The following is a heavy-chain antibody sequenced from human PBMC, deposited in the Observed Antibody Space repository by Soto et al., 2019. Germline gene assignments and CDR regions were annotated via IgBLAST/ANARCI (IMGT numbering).Heavy chain of an antibody. CDR2: INPILSMS. V-gene: IGHV1-69*02. D-gene: IGHD3-10*01. CDR3: ATSYGSGYRAFDS. J-gene: IGHJ4*02. Sequence: QVQLVQSGADVQRPGSSVRVSCKASGDTFNFYSINWVRQAPGLGLQWMGRINPILSMSNYAPRFQGRVTMTADKSTTTAYMELSSRRSEDTAMYYCATSYGSGYRAFDSWGQGALVTVSS. CDR1: GDTFNFYS.